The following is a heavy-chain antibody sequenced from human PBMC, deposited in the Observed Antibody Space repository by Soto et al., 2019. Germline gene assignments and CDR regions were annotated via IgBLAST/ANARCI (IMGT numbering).Heavy chain of an antibody. V-gene: IGHV1-18*01. CDR1: GYTFTNYV. Sequence: QVQLIQSAGEVKKPGASVKVSCKASGYTFTNYVIHWIRQAPGQGLEWMAWISPLKGNTNYAQKVQGRVTVTTDTSTNTVYMHLSGLRSDDTALYFCARSGEHPFGYWGQGSLVTVSS. D-gene: IGHD5-12*01. CDR3: ARSGEHPFGY. J-gene: IGHJ4*02. CDR2: ISPLKGNT.